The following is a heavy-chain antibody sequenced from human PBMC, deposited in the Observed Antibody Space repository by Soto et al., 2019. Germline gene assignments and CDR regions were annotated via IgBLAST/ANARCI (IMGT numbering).Heavy chain of an antibody. V-gene: IGHV1-8*01. CDR1: GYTFTSYD. D-gene: IGHD6-19*01. CDR2: MNPNSGNT. Sequence: GASVKVSCKASGYTFTSYDINWVRQATGQGLEWMGWMNPNSGNTGYAQKFQGRVTTTRNTSISTAYMELSSLRSEDTAVYYCARGHSGWDYYYYMDVWGKGTTVTVSS. CDR3: ARGHSGWDYYYYMDV. J-gene: IGHJ6*03.